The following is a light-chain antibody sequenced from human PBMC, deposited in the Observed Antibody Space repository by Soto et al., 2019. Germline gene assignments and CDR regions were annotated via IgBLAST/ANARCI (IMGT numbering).Light chain of an antibody. V-gene: IGKV4-1*01. J-gene: IGKJ2*01. CDR3: QQYYSAHT. CDR2: WAS. CDR1: QSVLYNSNNKNY. Sequence: DIVMTQSPDSLAVSLGERATINCKSSQSVLYNSNNKNYLAWYQEKPGQPPKLLIYWASTRESGVPDRFSGSGSGTDFTLTISSLQAEDVAVYFCQQYYSAHTFGQGTKLEIK.